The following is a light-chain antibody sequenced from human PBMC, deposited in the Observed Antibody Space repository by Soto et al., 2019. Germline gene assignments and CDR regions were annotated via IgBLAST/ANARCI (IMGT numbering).Light chain of an antibody. CDR2: DAS. J-gene: IGKJ1*01. CDR1: QSVSSA. V-gene: IGKV3-15*01. CDR3: QQYNNWPGT. Sequence: ETVMTRSPATLSVSPGERATLSCRASQSVSSALAWYQQKPGLPPRLLIYDASTRATGIPARFSGSGSGTDFTLTISSLQSEDFAVYYCQQYNNWPGTFGQGSKVDIK.